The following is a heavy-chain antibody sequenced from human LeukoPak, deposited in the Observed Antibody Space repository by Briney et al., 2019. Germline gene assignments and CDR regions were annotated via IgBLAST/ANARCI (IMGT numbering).Heavy chain of an antibody. V-gene: IGHV3-23*01. CDR2: ISGSGGST. Sequence: GGSLRLSCAASGFTFSSYAMSWVRQAPGEGLEWVSAISGSGGSTYYADSVKGRFTISRDNSKNTLYLQMNSLRAEDTAVYYCAKGAARGYSGYDPYFDYWGQGTLVTVSS. CDR3: AKGAARGYSGYDPYFDY. D-gene: IGHD5-12*01. CDR1: GFTFSSYA. J-gene: IGHJ4*02.